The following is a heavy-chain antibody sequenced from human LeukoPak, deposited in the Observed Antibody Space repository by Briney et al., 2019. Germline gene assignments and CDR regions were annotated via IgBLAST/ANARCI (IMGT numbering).Heavy chain of an antibody. D-gene: IGHD2-2*01. Sequence: PGGSLRLSCAASGFTFSSYWMHWVRQPPGKGLVWDSRISSDGSSTNYADSVKGRFTISRDNAKNTLYLQMNSLRAEDTAVYYCASAPFSSSSCWGQGTLVTVSS. CDR3: ASAPFSSSSC. V-gene: IGHV3-74*01. CDR1: GFTFSSYW. CDR2: ISSDGSST. J-gene: IGHJ4*02.